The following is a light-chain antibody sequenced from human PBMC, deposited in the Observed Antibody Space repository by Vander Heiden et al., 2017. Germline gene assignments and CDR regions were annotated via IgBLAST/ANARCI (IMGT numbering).Light chain of an antibody. CDR3: QQSYSTPNT. CDR2: AAS. J-gene: IGKJ2*01. Sequence: DIKMTQSPSSLSASVGDRVTITCRASQSISSYLNWYQQKPGKAPKLLIYAASSLQSGVPSRFSGSGSGTDFTLTISSLQPEDFATYYCQQSYSTPNTFGQGTKLEIK. CDR1: QSISSY. V-gene: IGKV1-39*01.